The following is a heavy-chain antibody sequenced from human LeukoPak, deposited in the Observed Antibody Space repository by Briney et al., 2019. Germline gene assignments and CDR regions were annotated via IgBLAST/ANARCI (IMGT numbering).Heavy chain of an antibody. Sequence: GALRLSCAASGFSFSRYAMSWVRQAPGKGREWVSSISGSGDNTYYAESVKGRFTISRDNPKNTLFLQMNSLRAEDTAVFYCAKRSGYTTGWFFDFWGQGTLVTVSS. CDR1: GFSFSRYA. CDR3: AKRSGYTTGWFFDF. V-gene: IGHV3-23*01. D-gene: IGHD6-19*01. J-gene: IGHJ4*02. CDR2: ISGSGDNT.